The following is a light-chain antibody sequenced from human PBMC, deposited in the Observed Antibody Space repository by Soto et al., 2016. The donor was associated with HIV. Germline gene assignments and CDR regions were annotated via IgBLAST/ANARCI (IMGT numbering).Light chain of an antibody. CDR3: QVWDVSSDHVV. CDR2: DDS. CDR1: NVESKS. J-gene: IGLJ2*01. V-gene: IGLV3-21*03. Sequence: SYELTQPPSLSVAPRKTARITCERNNVESKSVQWYQQKPGQAPVLVVYDDSDRPSGIPERFSGSNSGNTATLIINRVEGGDEADYYCQVWDVSSDHVVFGGGTKLTVL.